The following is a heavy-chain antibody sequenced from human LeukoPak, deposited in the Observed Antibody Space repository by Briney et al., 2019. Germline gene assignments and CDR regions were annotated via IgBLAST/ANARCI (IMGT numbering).Heavy chain of an antibody. V-gene: IGHV3-23*01. J-gene: IGHJ4*02. D-gene: IGHD6-13*01. CDR3: AKGKISAADAIDS. CDR2: IPDSAGTT. Sequence: GGSLRLSCAASRFTFSNYAMTWVRQAPGRGLEWVSSIPDSAGTTYYADSAKGRFTISRDNSKNTLCLQMNSLRAEDTAVYYCAKGKISAADAIDSWGQGTLVTVSS. CDR1: RFTFSNYA.